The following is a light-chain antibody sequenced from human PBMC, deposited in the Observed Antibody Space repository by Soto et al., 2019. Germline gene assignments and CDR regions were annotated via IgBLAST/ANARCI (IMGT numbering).Light chain of an antibody. Sequence: DIQLTQSPSFLSASVGDRVTITCRASQGISSYLAWYQQRAGKAPKFLMYAAPTLQSGVPSRFSGSGSGTEFALTISSLQPEDFATYYCQQLKHYPLTFGGGTKLEI. J-gene: IGKJ4*01. CDR1: QGISSY. CDR2: AAP. V-gene: IGKV1-9*01. CDR3: QQLKHYPLT.